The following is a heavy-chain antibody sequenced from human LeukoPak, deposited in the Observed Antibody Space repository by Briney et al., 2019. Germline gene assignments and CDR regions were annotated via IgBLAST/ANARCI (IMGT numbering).Heavy chain of an antibody. CDR2: FDPEDGET. CDR1: GYTLTELS. CDR3: ATACSSTSCYLDYYYYMDV. V-gene: IGHV1-24*01. J-gene: IGHJ6*03. Sequence: GASVKVSCKVSGYTLTELSMHWVRQAPGKGREWMGGFDPEDGETIYAQKFQGRVTMTEYTSTDTAYMELSSLRSEDTAVYYCATACSSTSCYLDYYYYMDVWGKGTTVTVSS. D-gene: IGHD2-2*01.